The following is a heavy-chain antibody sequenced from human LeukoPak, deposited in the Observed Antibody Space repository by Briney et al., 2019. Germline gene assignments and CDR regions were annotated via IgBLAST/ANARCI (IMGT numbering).Heavy chain of an antibody. D-gene: IGHD2-15*01. CDR1: GYTFTSYY. J-gene: IGHJ5*02. Sequence: ASVKVSCKASGYTFTSYYMHWVRQATGQGLEWMGWMNPNSGNTGYAQKFQGRVTITRNTSISTAYMELSSLRSEDTAVYYCARDLTRAATRRFDPWGQGTLVTVSS. CDR3: ARDLTRAATRRFDP. V-gene: IGHV1-8*03. CDR2: MNPNSGNT.